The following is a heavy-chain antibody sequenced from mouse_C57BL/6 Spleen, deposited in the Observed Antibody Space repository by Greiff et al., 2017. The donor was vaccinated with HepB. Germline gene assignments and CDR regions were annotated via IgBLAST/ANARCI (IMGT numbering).Heavy chain of an antibody. V-gene: IGHV5-12*01. Sequence: EVQGVESGGGLVQPGGSLKLSCAASGFTFSDYYMYWVRQTPEKRLEWVAYISNGGGSTYYPDTVKGRFTISRDNAKNTLYLQMSRLKSEDTAMYYCARHDYGSSGYAMDYWGQGTSVTVSS. CDR2: ISNGGGST. J-gene: IGHJ4*01. CDR1: GFTFSDYY. CDR3: ARHDYGSSGYAMDY. D-gene: IGHD1-1*01.